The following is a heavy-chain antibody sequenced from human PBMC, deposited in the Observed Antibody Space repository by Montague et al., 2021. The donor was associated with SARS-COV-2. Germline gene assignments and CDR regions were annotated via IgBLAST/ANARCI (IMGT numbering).Heavy chain of an antibody. D-gene: IGHD7-27*01. V-gene: IGHV2-5*02. CDR2: IYWDDDK. CDR1: GFSLSTSGVG. J-gene: IGHJ4*02. Sequence: PALVKPTQTLTLTCTFSGFSLSTSGVGVGWICQPPGKALEWLALIYWDDDKRYSPSLKSRLTITKDTSKNQVVLTMTNMDPVDTATYYCAHRRPLWGYFDYWGQGTLVTVSS. CDR3: AHRRPLWGYFDY.